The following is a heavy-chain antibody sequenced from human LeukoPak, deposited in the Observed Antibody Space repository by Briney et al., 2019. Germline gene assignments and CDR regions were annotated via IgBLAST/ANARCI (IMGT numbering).Heavy chain of an antibody. CDR1: GFTVSSNY. D-gene: IGHD4-23*01. V-gene: IGHV4-34*08. CDR3: ATSSRGKRYYDMDV. CDR2: INHSGST. Sequence: PGGSLRLSCAASGFTVSSNYMSWVRQPPGKGLEWIGEINHSGSTNYNPSLKSRVTISVDTSKNQISLKLSSVTAADTAMYYCATSSRGKRYYDMDVWGQGTTVIVSS. J-gene: IGHJ6*02.